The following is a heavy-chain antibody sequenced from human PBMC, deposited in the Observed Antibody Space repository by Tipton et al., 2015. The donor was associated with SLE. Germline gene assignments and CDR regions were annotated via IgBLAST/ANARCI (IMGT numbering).Heavy chain of an antibody. CDR3: ARGGVGGYDYFDY. CDR2: GFAGGLT. Sequence: TLSLTCTVSGFSISSGYYWGWIRQPPGKGLEWIGRGFAGGLTDYNPSLSSRVTMSLDTSKNQFSLDLTSVTAADTAVYYCARGGVGGYDYFDYWGQGTLVTVSS. J-gene: IGHJ4*02. D-gene: IGHD5-12*01. CDR1: GFSISSGYY. V-gene: IGHV4-38-2*02.